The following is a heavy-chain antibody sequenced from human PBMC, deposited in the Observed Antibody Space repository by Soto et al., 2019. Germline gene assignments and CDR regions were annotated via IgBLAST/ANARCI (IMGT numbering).Heavy chain of an antibody. D-gene: IGHD3-22*01. CDR2: VSAYNGKS. CDR1: GYIFSNYG. CDR3: ARASGIGVGTPSY. J-gene: IGHJ4*02. Sequence: QIPLVQSGAEVKKPGASARVSCKASGYIFSNYGISWMRQVPGQGLEWMGWVSAYNGKSNYTQKFQGRVTMTTDTATNTAYMELRSLRSDDTAVYYCARASGIGVGTPSYWGQGTLVTVSS. V-gene: IGHV1-18*01.